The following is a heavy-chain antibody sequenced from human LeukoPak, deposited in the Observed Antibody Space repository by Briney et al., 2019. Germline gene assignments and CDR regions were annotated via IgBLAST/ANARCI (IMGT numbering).Heavy chain of an antibody. J-gene: IGHJ4*02. CDR1: GGSINTYY. CDR2: IHSSGST. CDR3: ARDNDFFDY. Sequence: SETLSLTCSVSGGSINTYYWSCIRQPAGRGLEWIGRIHSSGSTHYNPSLKSRVTMSLDTSKNQFSLKLTSVTAADTAVYYCARDNDFFDYWGQGTLVTVSS. V-gene: IGHV4-4*07.